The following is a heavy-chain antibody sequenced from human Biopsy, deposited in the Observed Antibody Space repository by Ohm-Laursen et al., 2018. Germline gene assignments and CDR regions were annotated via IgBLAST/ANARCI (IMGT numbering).Heavy chain of an antibody. CDR1: GTSFNDYS. CDR2: VNHSGST. D-gene: IGHD3-22*01. J-gene: IGHJ5*02. CDR3: ARGDYFDSNGYFWFDP. Sequence: SDTLSLTCAVFGTSFNDYSWTWIRQPPGKGLEWIGEVNHSGSTKYSPSLKSRVTISGDTSQNQFSLKLNSVTAADTAVYYCARGDYFDSNGYFWFDPWGQGALVTVSS. V-gene: IGHV4-34*01.